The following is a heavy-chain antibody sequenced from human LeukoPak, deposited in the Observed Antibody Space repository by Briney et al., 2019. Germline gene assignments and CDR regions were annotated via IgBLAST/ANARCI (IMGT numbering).Heavy chain of an antibody. Sequence: ASVKVSCKASGYTFTGYYMHWVRQAPGQGLEWMGRINPNSGGTNYAQKFQGRVTITTDESTSTAYMELSSLRSEDTAVYYCASLDYYDSSNWGQGTLVTVSS. CDR1: GYTFTGYY. CDR2: INPNSGGT. V-gene: IGHV1-2*06. J-gene: IGHJ4*02. CDR3: ASLDYYDSSN. D-gene: IGHD3-22*01.